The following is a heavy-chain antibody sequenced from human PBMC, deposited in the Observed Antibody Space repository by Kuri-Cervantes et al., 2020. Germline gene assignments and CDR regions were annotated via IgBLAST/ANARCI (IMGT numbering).Heavy chain of an antibody. Sequence: GGSLRLSCAASGFTFSSYAMHWVRQAPGKGLEWVAVISYDGSNKYYADSVKGRFTISRDNSKNTLYLQMNSLRAEDTAVYYCARVGLERRETLLDYWGQGTLVTVSS. D-gene: IGHD1-1*01. CDR1: GFTFSSYA. V-gene: IGHV3-30-3*01. CDR2: ISYDGSNK. J-gene: IGHJ4*02. CDR3: ARVGLERRETLLDY.